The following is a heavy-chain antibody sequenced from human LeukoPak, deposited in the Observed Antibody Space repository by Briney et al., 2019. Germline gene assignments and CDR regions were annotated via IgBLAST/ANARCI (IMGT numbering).Heavy chain of an antibody. D-gene: IGHD3-10*01. V-gene: IGHV3-53*01. CDR3: ARVIYGSGTYYKGWFDP. CDR2: IYSSGDT. Sequence: GGSLRLSCAASGFTFSSYSMSWVRQAPGKGLEWVSVIYSSGDTYYADSVKGRFTISRDNSKNMLYLQMSGLRAEDTAVYYCARVIYGSGTYYKGWFDPWGQGTLVTVSS. J-gene: IGHJ5*02. CDR1: GFTFSSYS.